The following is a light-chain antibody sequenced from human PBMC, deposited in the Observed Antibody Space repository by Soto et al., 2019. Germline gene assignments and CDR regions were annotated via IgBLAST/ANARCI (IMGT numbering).Light chain of an antibody. V-gene: IGKV3-11*01. Sequence: EIVLTQSPDTLSLSPGESATLSFRASQSVSRYLAWYQQKRGQAPRLLIYDASNRATGIPARFSGSGSGTDFTLTISSLETEDFAVYYCQQRSSWPLTFGGGTKVDIK. J-gene: IGKJ4*01. CDR2: DAS. CDR1: QSVSRY. CDR3: QQRSSWPLT.